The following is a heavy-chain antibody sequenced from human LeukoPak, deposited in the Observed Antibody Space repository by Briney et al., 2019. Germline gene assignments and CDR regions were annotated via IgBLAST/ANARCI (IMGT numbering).Heavy chain of an antibody. Sequence: GASVKVSCKASGYTFTTFEISWVRQAPGQGLEWMGWVNPNSGDTGYAQQIQGRVNLTTNTAIATAYMELSSLKSEDTAVYYCARVDTGLTYWGQGTLIIVSS. CDR2: VNPNSGDT. D-gene: IGHD2-8*02. J-gene: IGHJ4*02. V-gene: IGHV1-8*02. CDR1: GYTFTTFE. CDR3: ARVDTGLTY.